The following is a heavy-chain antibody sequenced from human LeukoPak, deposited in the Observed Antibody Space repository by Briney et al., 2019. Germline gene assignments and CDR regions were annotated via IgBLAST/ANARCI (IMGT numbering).Heavy chain of an antibody. CDR2: VSPTGGTL. J-gene: IGHJ4*02. CDR1: GFTFSLYT. V-gene: IGHV3-23*01. CDR3: AKGLGGGDYTPSHY. D-gene: IGHD2-21*01. Sequence: PGGSLKLSCTASGFTFSLYTMTWVRQAPGKGLEWVATVSPTGGTLFYADSLRGRFTISRDNSMNTLYLQMSTLEAVDTAIYYCAKGLGGGDYTPSHYWGQGTLVIVSS.